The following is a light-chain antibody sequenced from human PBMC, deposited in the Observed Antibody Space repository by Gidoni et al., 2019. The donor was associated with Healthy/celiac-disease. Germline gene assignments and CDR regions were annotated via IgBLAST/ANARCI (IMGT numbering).Light chain of an antibody. CDR3: QQSYSTWWT. J-gene: IGKJ1*01. CDR1: QSIISY. CDR2: AAS. Sequence: DFQITQSPSSLSASVGDRVTITCRASQSIISYLNCYQPKPGKAPKLLIYAASSLQSGVPSRFSGSGSGTDFTLTISSLQPEDFATYYCQQSYSTWWTFGQGTKVEIK. V-gene: IGKV1-39*01.